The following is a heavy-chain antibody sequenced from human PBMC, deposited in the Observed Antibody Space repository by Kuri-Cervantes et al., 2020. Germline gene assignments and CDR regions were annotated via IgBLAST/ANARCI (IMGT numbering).Heavy chain of an antibody. CDR1: GFTFSSYE. D-gene: IGHD6-13*01. Sequence: GGSLRLSCAASGFTFSSYEMNWVRQAPGKGLEWVSYISSSGSTIYYADSVKGRFTISRDNAKNSLYLQMNSLRAEDTAVYYCARSIRISAPGNYDSWGQGTLVTVS. J-gene: IGHJ4*02. V-gene: IGHV3-48*03. CDR3: ARSIRISAPGNYDS. CDR2: ISSSGSTI.